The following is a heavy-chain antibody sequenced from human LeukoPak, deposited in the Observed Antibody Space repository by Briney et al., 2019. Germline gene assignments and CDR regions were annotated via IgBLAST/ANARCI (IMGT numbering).Heavy chain of an antibody. CDR2: IYYSGST. V-gene: IGHV4-59*08. D-gene: IGHD3-22*01. Sequence: SETLSLTCTVSGGSISSYYWSWIRQPPGKGLEWIGYIYYSGSTNYNPSLKSRVTISVDTSKNQFSLKLSSVTAADTAVYYCARRRGGGNYYYDSSSPRYNWFDPWGQGTLVTVSS. CDR1: GGSISSYY. J-gene: IGHJ5*02. CDR3: ARRRGGGNYYYDSSSPRYNWFDP.